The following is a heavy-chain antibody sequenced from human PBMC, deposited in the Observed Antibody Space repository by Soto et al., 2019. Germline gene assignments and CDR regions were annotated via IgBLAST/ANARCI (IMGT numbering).Heavy chain of an antibody. J-gene: IGHJ4*02. CDR2: IYYSGST. Sequence: SETLCLTCTVSGGSISSYYWSWIRQPPGKGLEWIGHIYYSGSTNYNPSLKSRVTISVDTSKNQFSLKLSSVTAADTAVYYCARGYVDYVLDYWGQGTLVTVSS. CDR1: GGSISSYY. CDR3: ARGYVDYVLDY. V-gene: IGHV4-59*01. D-gene: IGHD4-17*01.